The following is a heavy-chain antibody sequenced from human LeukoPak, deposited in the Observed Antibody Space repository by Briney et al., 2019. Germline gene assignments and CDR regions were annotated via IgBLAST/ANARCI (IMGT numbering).Heavy chain of an antibody. Sequence: PSETLSLTCAVSGGSISSSNWWSWVRRPPGKGLEWIGEINHSGSTNYNPSLKSRVTISVDTSKNQFSLKLSSVTAADTAVYYCARRITPSYYYYYYMDVWGKGTTVTISS. CDR2: INHSGST. D-gene: IGHD3-10*01. V-gene: IGHV4-4*02. CDR3: ARRITPSYYYYYYMDV. J-gene: IGHJ6*03. CDR1: GGSISSSNW.